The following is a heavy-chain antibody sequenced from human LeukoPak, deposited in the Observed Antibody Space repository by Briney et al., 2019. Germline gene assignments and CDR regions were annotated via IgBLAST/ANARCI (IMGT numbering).Heavy chain of an antibody. CDR1: RYTLSSYA. Sequence: GGSERLFCAASRYTLSSYAMLGARQARGKALEGVADISYDGSNIYNADSVKGRFAIARDNSKTTLYLQLNRLRAEDTAVYYCARTKEHTTGTDYYYYGMDVWGQGTTVTVSS. J-gene: IGHJ6*02. CDR2: ISYDGSNI. V-gene: IGHV3-30*09. D-gene: IGHD1-1*01. CDR3: ARTKEHTTGTDYYYYGMDV.